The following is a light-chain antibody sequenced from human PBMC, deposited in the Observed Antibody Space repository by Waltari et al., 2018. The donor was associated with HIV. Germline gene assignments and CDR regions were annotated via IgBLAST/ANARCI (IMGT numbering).Light chain of an antibody. Sequence: SYVLTQPPSVSVAPGQTAMITCGGNNLGSKTVQWYQQKPGQARILVIYDDADRPSGVPERFSGSNSGNTATLTISRVEAGDEADYFCQVWDGNSDHQVFGGGTKLTVL. CDR1: NLGSKT. CDR3: QVWDGNSDHQV. J-gene: IGLJ3*02. V-gene: IGLV3-21*02. CDR2: DDA.